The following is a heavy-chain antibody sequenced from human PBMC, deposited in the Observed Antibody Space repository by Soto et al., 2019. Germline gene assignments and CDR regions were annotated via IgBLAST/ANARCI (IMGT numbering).Heavy chain of an antibody. V-gene: IGHV3-23*01. J-gene: IGHJ6*02. CDR1: GFTFSRYA. D-gene: IGHD2-21*01. CDR2: ISGSGGST. Sequence: GGSLRLSCAASGFTFSRYALSRVRQAPGKGLEWVSAISGSGGSTYYYSYSVKVRVTSSRDNPKNTLYLQMNSLRAEDTVVYYCAKAPLRLGFSYYFYGMDVWGQGTTVTVSS. CDR3: AKAPLRLGFSYYFYGMDV.